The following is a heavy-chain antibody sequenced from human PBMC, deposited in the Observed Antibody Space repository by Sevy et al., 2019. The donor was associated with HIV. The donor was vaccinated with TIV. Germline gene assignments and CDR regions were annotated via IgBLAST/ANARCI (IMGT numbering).Heavy chain of an antibody. CDR3: AKGFCSGGTCPRDYYYYGMDV. D-gene: IGHD2-15*01. CDR1: EFTFSSYA. V-gene: IGHV3-23*01. Sequence: GGSLRLSCAASEFTFSSYAMSWVRQAPGKGLEWVSSISGSGRYTYYADSVEGRFTISRDNSKNTLYVQMNSLRAEDTAVYYCAKGFCSGGTCPRDYYYYGMDVWGQGTTVTVS. CDR2: ISGSGRYT. J-gene: IGHJ6*01.